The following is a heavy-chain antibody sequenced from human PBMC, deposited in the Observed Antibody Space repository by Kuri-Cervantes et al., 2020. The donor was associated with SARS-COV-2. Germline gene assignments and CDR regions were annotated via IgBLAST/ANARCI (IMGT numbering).Heavy chain of an antibody. Sequence: GESLKISCATSGFRFTRVAVTWVRQAPGKGLEWVSTISGNGVATYYADSVKGRFTISADKGKNTLYLQMTSLRPDDTAIYYCAKLTSGWYYFDDWAQGTLVTVSS. CDR2: ISGNGVAT. CDR3: AKLTSGWYYFDD. CDR1: GFRFTRVA. D-gene: IGHD6-19*01. J-gene: IGHJ4*02. V-gene: IGHV3-23*01.